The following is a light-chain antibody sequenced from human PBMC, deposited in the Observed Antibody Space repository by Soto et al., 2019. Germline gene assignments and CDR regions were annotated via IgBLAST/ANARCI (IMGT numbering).Light chain of an antibody. J-gene: IGKJ4*01. CDR1: QSISSW. Sequence: DIQMTQSPSTLSASVGDRVTITCRASQSISSWLAWYQQKPGKAPKLLIYDASSLESGVPSRFSGSGSGTEFTLTISSLQPDDFGTYFCQQYNSYSPRTFGGGTKVEIK. V-gene: IGKV1-5*01. CDR3: QQYNSYSPRT. CDR2: DAS.